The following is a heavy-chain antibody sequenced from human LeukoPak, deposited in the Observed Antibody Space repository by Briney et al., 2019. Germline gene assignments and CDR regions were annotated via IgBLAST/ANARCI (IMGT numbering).Heavy chain of an antibody. CDR3: AREASGSIWGDDWGYFDY. CDR2: ISYNGSNK. CDR1: GFTFSSYA. J-gene: IGHJ4*02. V-gene: IGHV3-30*04. D-gene: IGHD7-27*01. Sequence: GGSLRLSCAASGFTFSSYAMHWVRQAPGKGLEWVAVISYNGSNKYYADSVKGRFTISRDNSKNTLYLQMNSLRAGDTAVYYCAREASGSIWGDDWGYFDYWGQGTLVTVSS.